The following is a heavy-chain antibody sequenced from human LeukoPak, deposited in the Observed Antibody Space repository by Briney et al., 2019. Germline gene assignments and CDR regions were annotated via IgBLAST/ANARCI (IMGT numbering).Heavy chain of an antibody. V-gene: IGHV3-74*01. J-gene: IGHJ4*02. CDR1: GFTFSSYW. Sequence: GGSLRLSCAASGFTFSSYWMHWVRQAPGKGLVWVSRINSDGSTTNYADSVKGRFTISRDNAKNTLYLQMNSLRAEDTAVYYCAREAHYYDSSGYYWGYYFDYWGQGTLVTVSS. D-gene: IGHD3-22*01. CDR2: INSDGSTT. CDR3: AREAHYYDSSGYYWGYYFDY.